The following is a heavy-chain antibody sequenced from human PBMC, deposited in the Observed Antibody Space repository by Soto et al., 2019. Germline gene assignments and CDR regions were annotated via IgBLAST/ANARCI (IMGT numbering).Heavy chain of an antibody. Sequence: EVQLFESGGGLVQPGGSLRLSCAASGFTFSSYAMRWVRQSPGKGLEWVSALIGSGGSTYYADSVKGRFTISRDNSKNTLYLQMNSLRAEDTAVYYCANTPTPSNEGITIFGVVIIPWFDHWGQGTLVTVSS. CDR2: LIGSGGST. CDR3: ANTPTPSNEGITIFGVVIIPWFDH. V-gene: IGHV3-23*01. CDR1: GFTFSSYA. J-gene: IGHJ5*02. D-gene: IGHD3-3*01.